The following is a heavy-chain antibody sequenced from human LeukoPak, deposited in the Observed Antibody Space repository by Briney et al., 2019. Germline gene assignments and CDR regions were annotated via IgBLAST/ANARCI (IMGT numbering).Heavy chain of an antibody. CDR3: ARDRRGFDWFDY. D-gene: IGHD3-10*01. Sequence: PSETLSLTCTVSGYSISSGYYWGWIRQPPGKGLKWIGSIYHSGSTYYNPSLNSRVTISVDTSKNQFSLKLSSVTAADTAVYYCARDRRGFDWFDYWGQGTLVTVSS. CDR2: IYHSGST. J-gene: IGHJ5*01. CDR1: GYSISSGYY. V-gene: IGHV4-38-2*02.